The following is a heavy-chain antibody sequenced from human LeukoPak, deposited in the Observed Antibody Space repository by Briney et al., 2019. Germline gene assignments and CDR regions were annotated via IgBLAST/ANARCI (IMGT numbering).Heavy chain of an antibody. CDR2: ISSNGGST. CDR1: GFTFSSYA. V-gene: IGHV3-64*01. J-gene: IGHJ3*02. Sequence: GGSLRPSCAASGFTFSSYAMHWVRQAPGKGLEYVSAISSNGGSTYYANSVKGRFTISRDNSKNTLYLQMGSLRAEDMAVYYCARGGAGESADIWGQGTMVTVSS. CDR3: ARGGAGESADI. D-gene: IGHD7-27*01.